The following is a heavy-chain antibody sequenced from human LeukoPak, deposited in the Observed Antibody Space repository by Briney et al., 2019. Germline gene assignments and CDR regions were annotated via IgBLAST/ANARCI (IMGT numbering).Heavy chain of an antibody. CDR2: INHSGST. CDR1: GGSFSSYY. J-gene: IGHJ4*02. V-gene: IGHV4-34*01. D-gene: IGHD4-17*01. Sequence: SETLSLTCAVYGGSFSSYYWSWIRQPPGKGLEWIGEINHSGSTNYNPSLKSRVTISVDTSKNQFSLKLSSVTAADTAVYYCAEGVTTDTPFDYWGQGTLVTVSS. CDR3: AEGVTTDTPFDY.